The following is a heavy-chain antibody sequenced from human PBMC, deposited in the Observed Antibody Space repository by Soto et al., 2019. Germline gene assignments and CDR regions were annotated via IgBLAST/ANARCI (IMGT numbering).Heavy chain of an antibody. V-gene: IGHV3-23*01. D-gene: IGHD1-26*01. J-gene: IGHJ4*02. CDR3: ARRGSGSYYDY. CDR2: ISGSGGST. CDR1: GFTFSSYA. Sequence: EVQLLESGGGLVQPGGSLRLSCAASGFTFSSYAMRWVRQAPGKGLEWVSAISGSGGSTCYADSVKGRFTISRDNSKNTLYLQMNSLRAEDTAVYYCARRGSGSYYDYWGQGTLVTVSS.